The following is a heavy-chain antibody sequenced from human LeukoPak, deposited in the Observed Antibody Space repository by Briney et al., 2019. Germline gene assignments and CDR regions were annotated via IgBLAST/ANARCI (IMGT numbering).Heavy chain of an antibody. D-gene: IGHD2-2*01. V-gene: IGHV1-2*02. CDR2: INPNSGGT. J-gene: IGHJ4*02. CDR3: ARVVLHSYNKYCSSTSCPKAPFDY. CDR1: GYTFTGYY. Sequence: GASVKVSCKASGYTFTGYYMHWVRQAPGQGLEWMGWINPNSGGTNYAQKFQGRVTMTRDTSISTAYMELSRLRSDDTAVYYCARVVLHSYNKYCSSTSCPKAPFDYWGQGTLVTVSS.